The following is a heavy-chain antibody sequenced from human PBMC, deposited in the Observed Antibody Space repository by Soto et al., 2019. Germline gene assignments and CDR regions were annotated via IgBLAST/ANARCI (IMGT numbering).Heavy chain of an antibody. V-gene: IGHV5-51*01. CDR2: IYPGDSDT. J-gene: IGHJ6*03. CDR1: GYSFTSYW. D-gene: IGHD6-13*01. Sequence: GESLKISCKGSGYSFTSYWIGWVRQMPGKGLEWMGIIYPGDSDTRNSPSFQGQVTISADKSISTAYLQWSSLKASVTAMYYCARQYSTDYYYYYMDVWGKGTTVTVSS. CDR3: ARQYSTDYYYYYMDV.